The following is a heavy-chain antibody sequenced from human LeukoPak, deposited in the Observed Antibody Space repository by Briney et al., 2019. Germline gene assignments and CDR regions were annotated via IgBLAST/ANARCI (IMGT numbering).Heavy chain of an antibody. CDR3: AARGVATGTTQGDAFDI. Sequence: GASVKVSSKASGYTFTSYGISWGRRAPGQGVAWMGWISAYNGNTNYTQKLQGRVTITTDTSTSTAYMELRSLRSDDTAVYYCAARGVATGTTQGDAFDIWGQGTTVTVSS. V-gene: IGHV1-18*04. CDR2: ISAYNGNT. D-gene: IGHD1-1*01. CDR1: GYTFTSYG. J-gene: IGHJ3*02.